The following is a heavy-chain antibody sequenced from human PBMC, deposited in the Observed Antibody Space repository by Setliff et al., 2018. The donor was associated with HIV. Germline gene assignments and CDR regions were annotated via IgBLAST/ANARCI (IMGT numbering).Heavy chain of an antibody. Sequence: SETLSLTCAVSGYSISSSHWWGWIRQPPGKGLEWIGHIYTSGSTNYNPSLKSRVTISVDTSTNQFSLQLTSVTAADTAVYYCARAPPGIQNDAFDVWGQGTMVTVSS. J-gene: IGHJ3*01. V-gene: IGHV4-28*03. CDR3: ARAPPGIQNDAFDV. CDR2: IYTSGST. CDR1: GYSISSSHW.